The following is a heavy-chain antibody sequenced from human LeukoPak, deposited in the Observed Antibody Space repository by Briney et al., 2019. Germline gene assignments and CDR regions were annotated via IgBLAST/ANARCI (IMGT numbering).Heavy chain of an antibody. CDR1: GGSIRSYY. CDR2: IYYSGST. CDR3: ARVVLPPGGAFDI. D-gene: IGHD2/OR15-2a*01. V-gene: IGHV4-59*01. J-gene: IGHJ3*02. Sequence: KPSETLSLTCTVSGGSIRSYYWSWIRQPPGKGLECIGYIYYSGSTNYNPSLKSRVTISVDTSKNQFSLKLSSVTAADTAVYYCARVVLPPGGAFDIWGQGTMVTVSS.